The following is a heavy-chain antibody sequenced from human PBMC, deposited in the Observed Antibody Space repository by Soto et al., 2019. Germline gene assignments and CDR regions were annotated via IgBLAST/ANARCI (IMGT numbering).Heavy chain of an antibody. CDR3: TRLHFIVEPGINH. D-gene: IGHD6-13*01. CDR1: GFSFSYSG. V-gene: IGHV3-73*01. Sequence: GGSLRLSCAASGFSFSYSGIHWVRQASGKGLEWVGRIRTKSNSYATAYAASVKGRFTISRDDSKNTAYLQMNSLKTEDTAVYYCTRLHFIVEPGINHWGQGTLVTVSS. J-gene: IGHJ4*02. CDR2: IRTKSNSYAT.